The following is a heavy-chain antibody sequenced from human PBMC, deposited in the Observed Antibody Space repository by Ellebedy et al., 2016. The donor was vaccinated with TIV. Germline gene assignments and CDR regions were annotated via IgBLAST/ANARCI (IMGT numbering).Heavy chain of an antibody. CDR2: IGSSAYST. V-gene: IGHV3-23*01. J-gene: IGHJ4*02. D-gene: IGHD5-12*01. CDR1: GFNFGGHA. Sequence: GESLKISCAASGFNFGGHAMKWVRQAPGKGLEWVSSIGSSAYSTHYADSVKGRFTISRDNSKHIVYLQMNSLRVEDTAVYYCAKGLGAYDLGGDYWGQGTLVTVSS. CDR3: AKGLGAYDLGGDY.